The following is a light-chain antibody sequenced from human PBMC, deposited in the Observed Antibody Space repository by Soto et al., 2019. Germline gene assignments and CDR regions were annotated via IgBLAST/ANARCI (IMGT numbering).Light chain of an antibody. V-gene: IGKV3-20*01. CDR3: QQYGSSPPWT. CDR1: QSVGNNY. Sequence: EIVLTQFPGTLSLSPGESATLSCRASQSVGNNYLAWYQQKPGQAPRLLIYGASSRATGIPDRFSGSGSGTDFTLTISRLEPEDFAVYYCQQYGSSPPWTFGQGTKVDIK. CDR2: GAS. J-gene: IGKJ1*01.